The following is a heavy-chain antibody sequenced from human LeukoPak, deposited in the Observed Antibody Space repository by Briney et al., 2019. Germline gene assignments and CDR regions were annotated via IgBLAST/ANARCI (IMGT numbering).Heavy chain of an antibody. CDR3: ILSAGGSGSYSPDY. D-gene: IGHD3-10*01. CDR2: IIPIFGTA. Sequence: SVKVSCKVSGGTFSSYAISWVRQAPGQGLEWMGGIIPIFGTANHEQNFQDRVTITADTSTSTAYMELSSLRSEDTAVYYCILSAGGSGSYSPDYWGLGTLVTVSS. V-gene: IGHV1-69*06. J-gene: IGHJ4*02. CDR1: GGTFSSYA.